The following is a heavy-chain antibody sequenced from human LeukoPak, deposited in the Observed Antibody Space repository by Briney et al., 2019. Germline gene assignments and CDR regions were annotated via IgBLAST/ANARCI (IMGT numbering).Heavy chain of an antibody. CDR3: ARVVDYGYSDY. CDR2: IYYTGST. D-gene: IGHD4/OR15-4a*01. CDR1: GGSISSYY. V-gene: IGHV4-59*01. Sequence: KSSQTLSLTRTVSGGSISSYYWSWIRQPPGKGLEWIGYIYYTGSTKYNPSLKSRVTISVDTSKNHFSLKLSSVTAADTAVYYCARVVDYGYSDYWGQGTLVTVSS. J-gene: IGHJ4*02.